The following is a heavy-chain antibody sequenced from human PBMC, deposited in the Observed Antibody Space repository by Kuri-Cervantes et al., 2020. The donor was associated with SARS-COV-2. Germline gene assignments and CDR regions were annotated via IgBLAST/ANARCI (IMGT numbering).Heavy chain of an antibody. CDR1: GGSFSGYY. D-gene: IGHD6-19*01. Sequence: SQTLSLTCAVHGGSFSGYYWSWSRQPPGKGLGWIGEINHSGSTNYNPSLKSRVTISEDTSKNQFSLKLSSVTAADTAVYYCARALGSGWYGGYYYYGMDVWGQGTTVTVSS. CDR2: INHSGST. V-gene: IGHV4-34*01. CDR3: ARALGSGWYGGYYYYGMDV. J-gene: IGHJ6*02.